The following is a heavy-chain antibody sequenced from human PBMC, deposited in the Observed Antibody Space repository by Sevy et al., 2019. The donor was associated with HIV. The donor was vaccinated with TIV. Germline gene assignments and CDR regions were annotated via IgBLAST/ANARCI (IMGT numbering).Heavy chain of an antibody. CDR3: VREGLGGFHTSLDY. V-gene: IGHV3-48*03. D-gene: IGHD2-15*01. CDR1: GFSFSSYE. J-gene: IGHJ4*02. Sequence: GGSLRLSCAASGFSFSSYEMNWVRQAPGKGLEWVSSITSGGTTIYYADSVKGRFTISRDNAKNSLYLQLNSLRAEDTALYYCVREGLGGFHTSLDYWGQGTLVTVSS. CDR2: ITSGGTTI.